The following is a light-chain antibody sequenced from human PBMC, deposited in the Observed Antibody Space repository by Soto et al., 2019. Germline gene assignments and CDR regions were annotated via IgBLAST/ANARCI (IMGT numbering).Light chain of an antibody. CDR2: WAY. Sequence: DIVMTQSPDSLAVSLGETATINCKSSQILLYSSNNKNYLAWYRQKPRQPPELLIYWAYTRESGVPGRYSGSGSGTDFTLTISSLRAEDVAIYYCQQYYETPLTFGGGTTVEIK. J-gene: IGKJ4*01. CDR1: QILLYSSNNKNY. V-gene: IGKV4-1*01. CDR3: QQYYETPLT.